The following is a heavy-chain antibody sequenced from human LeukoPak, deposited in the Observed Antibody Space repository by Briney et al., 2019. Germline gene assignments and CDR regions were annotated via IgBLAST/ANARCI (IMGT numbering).Heavy chain of an antibody. D-gene: IGHD3-9*01. V-gene: IGHV3-7*01. J-gene: IGHJ4*02. Sequence: GGSLRLSCAASGFTVSSNYMSWVRQAPGKGLEWVANIKEDGSAQYYADSVKGRFTISRGNTKNSLYLQMNSLTAEDTAMYYCAKDGDGYHNWGQGALVTVSS. CDR2: IKEDGSAQ. CDR1: GFTVSSNY. CDR3: AKDGDGYHN.